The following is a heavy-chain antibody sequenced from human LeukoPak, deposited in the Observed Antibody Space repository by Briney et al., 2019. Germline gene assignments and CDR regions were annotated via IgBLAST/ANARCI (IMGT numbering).Heavy chain of an antibody. CDR2: IYYSGST. V-gene: IGHV4-39*01. Sequence: PSETLSLTCTVSGGSISSSSYYWGWIRQPPGKGLEWIGSIYYSGSTYYNPSLKSRVTISVDTSKDQLSLKLSSVTAADTAVYYCASARTSSRSWFTFDYWGQGILSPSPQ. D-gene: IGHD6-13*01. CDR1: GGSISSSSYY. J-gene: IGHJ4*02. CDR3: ASARTSSRSWFTFDY.